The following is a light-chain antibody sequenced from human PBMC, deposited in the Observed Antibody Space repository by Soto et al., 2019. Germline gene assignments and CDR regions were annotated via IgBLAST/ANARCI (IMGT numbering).Light chain of an antibody. Sequence: DIQMTQSPSTLSASVGDKVIITCRASQSISGWLAWYQQKPGKAPKLLIYDASSLESGVPSRFSGSGSGTEFTLTISRLQPEDSATYYCLQHNSYPLTFGPGTKVDIK. V-gene: IGKV1-5*01. CDR3: LQHNSYPLT. CDR1: QSISGW. J-gene: IGKJ3*01. CDR2: DAS.